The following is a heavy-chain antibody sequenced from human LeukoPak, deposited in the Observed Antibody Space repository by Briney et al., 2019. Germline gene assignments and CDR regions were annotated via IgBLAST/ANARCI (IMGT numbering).Heavy chain of an antibody. J-gene: IGHJ5*02. CDR2: INPNSGGT. V-gene: IGHV1-2*02. D-gene: IGHD2-15*01. CDR1: RYTFTGYY. CDR3: ARGRYCSDGNCYHNWFDP. Sequence: ASVKVSCKASRYTFTGYYMHWVRQAPGQGPEWMGWINPNSGGTDYAQKFQGRVTMTRDTSINTAYMELSSLRSDDTAVYYCARGRYCSDGNCYHNWFDPWGQGTLVTVSS.